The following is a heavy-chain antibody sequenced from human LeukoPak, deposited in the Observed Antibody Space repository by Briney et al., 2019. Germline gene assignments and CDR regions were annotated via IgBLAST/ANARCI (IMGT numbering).Heavy chain of an antibody. J-gene: IGHJ4*02. CDR2: IYYSGST. V-gene: IGHV4-59*12. Sequence: SETLSLTCTVSGGSISSYYWSWIRQPPGKGLEWIGSIYYSGSTYYNPFLKSRVTISVDTSKNQFSLKLSSVTAEDTAVYYCATNRDDYNLYYFDSWGQGTLVTVSS. CDR3: ATNRDDYNLYYFDS. D-gene: IGHD5-24*01. CDR1: GGSISSYY.